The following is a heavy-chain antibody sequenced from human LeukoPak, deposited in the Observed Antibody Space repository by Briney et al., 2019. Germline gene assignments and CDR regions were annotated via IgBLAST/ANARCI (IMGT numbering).Heavy chain of an antibody. Sequence: ASVKVSCKASGYTFTGYYMHWVRQAPGQGLEWMGWINPDSGGTNYAQKFQGRVTMTRDTSISTAYMELSRLRSDDTAVYYCARLPWFGELSVDYWGRGTLVTVSS. V-gene: IGHV1-2*02. J-gene: IGHJ4*02. CDR1: GYTFTGYY. CDR2: INPDSGGT. CDR3: ARLPWFGELSVDY. D-gene: IGHD3-10*01.